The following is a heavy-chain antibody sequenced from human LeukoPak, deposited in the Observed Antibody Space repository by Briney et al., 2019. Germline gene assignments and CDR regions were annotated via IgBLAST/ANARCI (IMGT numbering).Heavy chain of an antibody. J-gene: IGHJ6*03. CDR3: AKAGYCATTGCPDYYYMDV. CDR1: GFTFSSYA. D-gene: IGHD2-2*01. Sequence: PGGSLRLSCAASGFTFSSYAMHWVRQAPGKGLEWVAFIRYDGSNKFYADSVKGRFTISRDTSKNTLHLQMNSLTTEDSAMYYCAKAGYCATTGCPDYYYMDVWGRGTTVTVSS. V-gene: IGHV3-30*02. CDR2: IRYDGSNK.